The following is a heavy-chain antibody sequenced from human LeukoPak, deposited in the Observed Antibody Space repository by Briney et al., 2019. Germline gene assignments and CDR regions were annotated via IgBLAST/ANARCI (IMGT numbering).Heavy chain of an antibody. J-gene: IGHJ4*02. CDR3: ARRGRPDY. D-gene: IGHD6-6*01. V-gene: IGHV3-7*01. CDR1: GFTFSSYA. CDR2: IKPDGSEK. Sequence: PGRSLRLSCAAPGFTFSSYAMHSVRQAPGKGLEWVANIKPDGSEKYYVDSVKGRFTISRDNARNSLYLQMNSLRAEDTAVYYCARRGRPDYWGQGTLVTVSS.